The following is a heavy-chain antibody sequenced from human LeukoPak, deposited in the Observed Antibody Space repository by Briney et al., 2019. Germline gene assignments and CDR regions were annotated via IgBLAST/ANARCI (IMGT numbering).Heavy chain of an antibody. Sequence: SETLSLTCTVSGGSISSGDYYWSWIRQPPGKGLEWIGYIYYSGSTYYNPSLKSRVTISVDTSKNQFSLKLSSVTAADTAVYYCARDPVTGTTRIDAFDIWGQGTMVTVSS. CDR2: IYYSGST. CDR1: GGSISSGDYY. J-gene: IGHJ3*02. CDR3: ARDPVTGTTRIDAFDI. D-gene: IGHD1-7*01. V-gene: IGHV4-30-4*08.